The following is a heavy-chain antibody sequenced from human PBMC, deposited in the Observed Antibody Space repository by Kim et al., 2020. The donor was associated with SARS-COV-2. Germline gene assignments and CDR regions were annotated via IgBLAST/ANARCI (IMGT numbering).Heavy chain of an antibody. D-gene: IGHD5-12*01. Sequence: YVDSVKGRFTISRDNAKNSLYLQMNSLRAEDTAVYYCARVPVVATGYFDYWGQGTLVTVSS. J-gene: IGHJ4*02. V-gene: IGHV3-7*03. CDR3: ARVPVVATGYFDY.